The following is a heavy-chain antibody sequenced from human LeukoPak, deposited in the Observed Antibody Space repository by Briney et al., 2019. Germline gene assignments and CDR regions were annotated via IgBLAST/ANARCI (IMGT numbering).Heavy chain of an antibody. CDR3: ARGSYYYGSGSYRPYYYYYGMDV. D-gene: IGHD3-10*01. Sequence: GGSLRLSCAASGFTFSSYWMHWVSQAPGKGLVWVSRINSDGSSTSYADSVKGRFTISRDNAKNTLYPQMNSLRAEDTAVYYCARGSYYYGSGSYRPYYYYYGMDVWGQGTTVTVSS. CDR1: GFTFSSYW. CDR2: INSDGSST. V-gene: IGHV3-74*01. J-gene: IGHJ6*02.